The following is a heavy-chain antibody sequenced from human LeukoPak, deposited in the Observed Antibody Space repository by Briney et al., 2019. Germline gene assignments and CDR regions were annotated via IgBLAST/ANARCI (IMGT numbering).Heavy chain of an antibody. CDR1: GGSISSSIYY. Sequence: PSETLSLTCTVSGGSISSSIYYWGWIRQSPGKGLEWIGSIYYSGTTYSNPSLKSRVTMSVDTSKNQFSLKLNSVTAADTAVYYCARDEQQLVSFDYWGQGTLVTVSS. CDR3: ARDEQQLVSFDY. J-gene: IGHJ4*02. V-gene: IGHV4-39*07. CDR2: IYYSGTT. D-gene: IGHD6-13*01.